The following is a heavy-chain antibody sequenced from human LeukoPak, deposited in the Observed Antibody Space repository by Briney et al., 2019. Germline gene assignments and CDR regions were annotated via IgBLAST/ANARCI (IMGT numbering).Heavy chain of an antibody. V-gene: IGHV1-46*01. J-gene: IGHJ4*02. Sequence: GASVKVSCKASGYTLTYYYMHWVRQAPGQGLEWMGIINPSGGNTDYAQKFQGRVTMTRDTSTSTVYMELSSLRFEDTAMYYCARAWEVGATAPPGFDYWGQGTLVTVSS. CDR1: GYTLTYYY. CDR2: INPSGGNT. D-gene: IGHD1-26*01. CDR3: ARAWEVGATAPPGFDY.